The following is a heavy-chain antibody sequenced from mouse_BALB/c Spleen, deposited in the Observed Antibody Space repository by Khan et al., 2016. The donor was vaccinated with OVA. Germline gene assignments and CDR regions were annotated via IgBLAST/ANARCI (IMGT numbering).Heavy chain of an antibody. CDR2: IWGGGSK. CDR1: GFSLTDYA. V-gene: IGHV2-6-5*01. Sequence: VQLLETGPGLVAPSQSLSITCTVSGFSLTDYAVSWIRQPPGKGLEWLGVIWGGGSKYYNSALKSRLSISKDNSKSQVFLKMNSLQTDDTAMYYCAKDPPYYAMDYGGQGTSVTVSS. CDR3: AKDPPYYAMDY. J-gene: IGHJ4*01.